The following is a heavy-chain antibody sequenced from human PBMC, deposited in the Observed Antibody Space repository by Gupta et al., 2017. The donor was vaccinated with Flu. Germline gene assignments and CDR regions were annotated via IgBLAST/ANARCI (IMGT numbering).Heavy chain of an antibody. Sequence: FSNYMMNWVRQAPGKGLEWVSSISSSSTYVYYADSVKGRFTLSRDNAENSLYLQMNSLRAEDTAVYYCARSLIPGTFEGDYWGQGTLVTVSS. J-gene: IGHJ4*02. V-gene: IGHV3-21*01. CDR2: ISSSSTYV. CDR1: FSNYM. D-gene: IGHD1-7*01. CDR3: ARSLIPGTFEGDY.